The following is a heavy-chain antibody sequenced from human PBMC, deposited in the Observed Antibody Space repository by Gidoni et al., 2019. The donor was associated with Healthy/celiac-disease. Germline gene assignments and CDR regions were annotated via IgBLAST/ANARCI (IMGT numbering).Heavy chain of an antibody. CDR2: ISSEGSST. CDR3: CSIDY. V-gene: IGHV3-74*01. Sequence: AASGFTFSCNWMHSVRQAQGKWLVWVSRISSEGSSTSYSDSVKGRFSISRDNDKNTLYLQMNSLRAEDTAVYYCCSIDYWGQGTLVTVSS. CDR1: GFTFSCNW. J-gene: IGHJ4*02.